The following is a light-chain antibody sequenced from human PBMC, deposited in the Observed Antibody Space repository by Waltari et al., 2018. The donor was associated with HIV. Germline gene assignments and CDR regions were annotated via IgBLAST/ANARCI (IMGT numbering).Light chain of an antibody. V-gene: IGLV2-23*02. CDR1: SSNVGSDDL. J-gene: IGLJ1*01. CDR2: EVT. CDR3: CSCPRSGIRYV. Sequence: QSALTQPASVSGSPGQSITLSCTGTSSNVGSDDLVSWYQQHPGEAPKLIFYEVTKRPSGVSNRFSGSKSGNTASLTISGLQAEDEADYYCCSCPRSGIRYVFGTGTKVTVL.